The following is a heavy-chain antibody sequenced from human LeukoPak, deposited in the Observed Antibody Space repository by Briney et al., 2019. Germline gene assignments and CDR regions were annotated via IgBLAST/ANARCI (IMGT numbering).Heavy chain of an antibody. CDR1: GYTFTDYY. D-gene: IGHD6-19*01. Sequence: ASVKVSCKASGYTFTDYYIHWVRQAPGQGLEWMGWVSPSSGGTLYAQEFQGRVTLTRDTSISTAYMELSSLRSDDTAVYFCAIRRRSGWPFDFWGQGSLVTVS. CDR3: AIRRRSGWPFDF. CDR2: VSPSSGGT. V-gene: IGHV1-2*02. J-gene: IGHJ4*02.